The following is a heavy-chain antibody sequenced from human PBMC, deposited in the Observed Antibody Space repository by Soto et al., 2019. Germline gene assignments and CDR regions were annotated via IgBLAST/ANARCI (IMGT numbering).Heavy chain of an antibody. CDR2: ISAYNGNT. Sequence: ASVKVSCKASGYTFTSYGISWVRQAPGQGLAWMGRISAYNGNTNYAQKLQGRVTMTTDTSTNTEYLELRSLRSDHTAVNFAAKDGTPNSGNLYAFDIWGQGTMVTVSS. J-gene: IGHJ3*02. D-gene: IGHD5-12*01. CDR1: GYTFTSYG. CDR3: AKDGTPNSGNLYAFDI. V-gene: IGHV1-18*04.